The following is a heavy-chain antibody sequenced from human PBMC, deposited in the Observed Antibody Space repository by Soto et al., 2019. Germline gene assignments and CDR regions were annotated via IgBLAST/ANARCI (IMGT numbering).Heavy chain of an antibody. V-gene: IGHV4-30-2*01. D-gene: IGHD6-19*01. J-gene: IGHJ5*02. Sequence: SETLSLTCAVSGGSISSGGYSWSWIRQPPGKGLEWIGYIYHSGSTYYNPSLKSRVTISVDRSKNQFSLKLSSVTAADTAVYYGARDFQPGYGSGWYRLGPWGQGTLVTVSS. CDR3: ARDFQPGYGSGWYRLGP. CDR1: GGSISSGGYS. CDR2: IYHSGST.